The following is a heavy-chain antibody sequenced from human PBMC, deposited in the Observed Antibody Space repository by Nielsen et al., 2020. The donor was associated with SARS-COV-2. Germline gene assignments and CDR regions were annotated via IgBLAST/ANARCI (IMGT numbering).Heavy chain of an antibody. J-gene: IGHJ6*02. D-gene: IGHD3-9*01. CDR2: INPNSGGT. CDR3: ASLGPLRYFDWLLGGESYYGMDV. Sequence: WVRQAPGQGLEWMGRINPNSGGTNYAQKFQGRVTMTRDTSISTAYMELSRLRSDDTAVYYCASLGPLRYFDWLLGGESYYGMDVWGQGTTVTVSS. V-gene: IGHV1-2*06.